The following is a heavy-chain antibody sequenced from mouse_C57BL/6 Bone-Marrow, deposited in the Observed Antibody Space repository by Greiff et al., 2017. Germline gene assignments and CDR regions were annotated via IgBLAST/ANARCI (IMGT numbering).Heavy chain of an antibody. Sequence: QVQLKQPGAELVKPGASVKLSCKASGYTFTSYWMQWVKQRPGQGLEWIGEIDPSDSYTNYNQKFKGKATLTVDTSSSTAYMQPSSLTSEDSAVYYCARSRVVYGSSYEAYWGQGTLVTVSA. CDR1: GYTFTSYW. CDR3: ARSRVVYGSSYEAY. J-gene: IGHJ3*01. CDR2: IDPSDSYT. V-gene: IGHV1-50*01. D-gene: IGHD1-1*01.